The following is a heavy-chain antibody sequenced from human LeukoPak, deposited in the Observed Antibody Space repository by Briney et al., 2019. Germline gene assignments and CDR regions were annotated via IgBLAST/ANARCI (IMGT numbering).Heavy chain of an antibody. CDR3: ASPSGYGMDV. V-gene: IGHV4-34*01. D-gene: IGHD6-6*01. Sequence: SESLSLTCAVYGGSFSGYYWSWIRQPPGKGLEWIGEINHSGSTNYNPSLKSRVTISVDTSKNQFSLKLSSVTAADTAVYYCASPSGYGMDVWGQGTTVTVSS. J-gene: IGHJ6*02. CDR2: INHSGST. CDR1: GGSFSGYY.